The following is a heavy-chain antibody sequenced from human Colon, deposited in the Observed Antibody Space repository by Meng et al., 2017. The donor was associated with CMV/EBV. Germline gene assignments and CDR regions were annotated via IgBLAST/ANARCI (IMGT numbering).Heavy chain of an antibody. V-gene: IGHV1-8*03. Sequence: ASVKVSCKASGYTFTSYDINWVRQATGQGLEWMGWMNPNSGNTGYAQKFQGRVTITRNTSISTAYMELSSLRSEDTAVYYCARVTSGSYPRYYYYGLDVWFPFTTFTFSS. CDR3: ARVTSGSYPRYYYYGLDV. CDR1: GYTFTSYD. CDR2: MNPNSGNT. D-gene: IGHD1-26*01. J-gene: IGHJ6*02.